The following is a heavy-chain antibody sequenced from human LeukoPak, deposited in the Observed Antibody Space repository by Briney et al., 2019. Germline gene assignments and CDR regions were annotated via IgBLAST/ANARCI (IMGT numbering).Heavy chain of an antibody. Sequence: GGSLRLSCEVSEFTLSDYSMNWVRQAPGKGLEWISYISSSGSTTYYEESVKGRFTISRDNAKKSLYLQMNSLRDEDTAVYYCATEPEQAGVSFDYWGQGTLVTVSS. CDR3: ATEPEQAGVSFDY. CDR2: ISSSGSTT. V-gene: IGHV3-48*02. D-gene: IGHD1-14*01. CDR1: EFTLSDYS. J-gene: IGHJ4*02.